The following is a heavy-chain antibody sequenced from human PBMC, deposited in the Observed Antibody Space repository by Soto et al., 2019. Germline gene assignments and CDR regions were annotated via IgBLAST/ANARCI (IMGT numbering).Heavy chain of an antibody. Sequence: QVQLQESGPGLVKPSQTLSLTCTVSGGSISSGYYCWSRIRQRPGKGLEWIGYISYSGSTNYNPSLKSRVTISVDTSKNQFSLKLSSVTAADTAVYYCARAVTPVAVFDSWGQGTLVTVSS. D-gene: IGHD4-17*01. V-gene: IGHV4-31*03. CDR1: GGSISSGYYC. CDR3: ARAVTPVAVFDS. J-gene: IGHJ5*01. CDR2: ISYSGST.